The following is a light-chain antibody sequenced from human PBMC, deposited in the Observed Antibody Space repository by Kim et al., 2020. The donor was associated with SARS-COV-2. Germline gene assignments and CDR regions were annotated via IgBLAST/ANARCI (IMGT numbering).Light chain of an antibody. CDR2: DAS. Sequence: SASVGDRVTITCRASQSISSLLAWYQQKPGKAPKLLIYDASSLQSGVPSRFAGSGSGTEFTLTISSLQPDDFATYYCQQYKSYRTFGQGTKVDIK. CDR1: QSISSL. J-gene: IGKJ1*01. V-gene: IGKV1-5*01. CDR3: QQYKSYRT.